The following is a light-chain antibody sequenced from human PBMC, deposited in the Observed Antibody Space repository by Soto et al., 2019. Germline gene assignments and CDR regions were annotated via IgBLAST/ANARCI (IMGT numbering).Light chain of an antibody. V-gene: IGKV1-33*01. J-gene: IGKJ4*01. CDR3: QQYDNLLMLS. CDR1: QDISNY. CDR2: DAS. Sequence: DIQMTQSPSSLSASVGDRVTITCQASQDISNYLNWYQHKPGKAPKLLIYDASNLETGVPSRFSGSGSGTDFTFTISSLQPEDFATYYCQQYDNLLMLSFGGGTKVEIK.